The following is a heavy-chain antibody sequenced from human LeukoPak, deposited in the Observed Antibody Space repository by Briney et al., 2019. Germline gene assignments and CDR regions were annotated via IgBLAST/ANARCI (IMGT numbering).Heavy chain of an antibody. J-gene: IGHJ4*02. CDR3: AFHLYDYVWGSYRYIDY. CDR2: FDPEDGET. D-gene: IGHD3-16*02. V-gene: IGHV1-24*01. Sequence: ASVKVSCKVSGYTLTELSMHWVRQAPGKGLEWMGGFDPEDGETIYAQKFQGRVTMTEDTSTDTAYMELRSLRSDDTAVYYCAFHLYDYVWGSYRYIDYWGQGTLVTVSS. CDR1: GYTLTELS.